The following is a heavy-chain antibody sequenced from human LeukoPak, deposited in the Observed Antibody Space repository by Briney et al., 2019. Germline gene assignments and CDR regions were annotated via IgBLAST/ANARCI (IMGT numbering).Heavy chain of an antibody. V-gene: IGHV3-23*01. CDR3: LTIVETDLDAFDI. D-gene: IGHD2-21*01. J-gene: IGHJ3*02. CDR2: ISGSGGST. CDR1: GFTFSSYA. Sequence: PGGSLRLSCAASGFTFSSYAMSWVRQAPGKGLEWVSAISGSGGSTYYADSVKGRFTISRDSAKSTLYLQMNSLRAEDTAVYYCLTIVETDLDAFDIWGQGTKVTVSS.